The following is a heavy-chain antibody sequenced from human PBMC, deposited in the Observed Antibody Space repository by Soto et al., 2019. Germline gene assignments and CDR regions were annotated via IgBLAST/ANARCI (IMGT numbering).Heavy chain of an antibody. V-gene: IGHV1-69*01. CDR1: GGTFSSYA. J-gene: IGHJ6*02. CDR3: ARSQGGSSSLDIYYYYYYGMDV. Sequence: QVQLVQSGAEVKKPGSSVKVSCKAPGGTFSSYAISWVRQAPGQGLEWMGGIIPIFGTAKYAQKVQGRVTITADESMSTGYMELSSLRSEDTAVYYCARSQGGSSSLDIYYYYYYGMDVWGQGTTVTVSS. CDR2: IIPIFGTA. D-gene: IGHD2-15*01.